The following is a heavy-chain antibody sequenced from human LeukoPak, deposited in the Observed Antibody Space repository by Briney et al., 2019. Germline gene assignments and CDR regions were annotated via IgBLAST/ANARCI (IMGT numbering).Heavy chain of an antibody. CDR2: IYYSGST. CDR1: GDSISSGAYY. J-gene: IGHJ4*02. V-gene: IGHV4-39*07. CDR3: ARDVSPNGVVDY. D-gene: IGHD2-8*01. Sequence: SETLSLTCTVSGDSISSGAYYWGWIRQPPGKGLEWIGSIYYSGSTYDNPSLKSRVTISVDTSRDQFSLKLSSVTAADTAVYYCARDVSPNGVVDYWGQGTLVTVSS.